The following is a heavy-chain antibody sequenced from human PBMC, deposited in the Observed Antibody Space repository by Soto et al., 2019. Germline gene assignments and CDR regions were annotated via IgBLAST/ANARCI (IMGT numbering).Heavy chain of an antibody. CDR1: GGSFSNYY. V-gene: IGHV4-34*01. Sequence: PSETLSLTCAVYGGSFSNYYWNWIRQPPGKGLEWIGEINHSGRTNYNPSLKSRLTISVDTSKNQFSLQLTSVTAADTAVYYCARGIVETTKGHFDYWGHGTLVTV. CDR3: ARGIVETTKGHFDY. CDR2: INHSGRT. J-gene: IGHJ4*01. D-gene: IGHD1-26*01.